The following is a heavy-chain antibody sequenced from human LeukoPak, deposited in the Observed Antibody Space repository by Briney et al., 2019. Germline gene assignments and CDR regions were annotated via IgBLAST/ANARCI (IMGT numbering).Heavy chain of an antibody. V-gene: IGHV4-34*01. Sequence: SETLSLTCAVYGGSFSGNYWNWIRQPPGKGLEWIGEINHSGITNYNPSLKSRVTISVDTSKNQFSLKLSSVTAADTAVYYCARGGPGAYQWFGELRKSDYYYYYGMDVWGKGTTVTVSS. J-gene: IGHJ6*04. CDR2: INHSGIT. CDR1: GGSFSGNY. CDR3: ARGGPGAYQWFGELRKSDYYYYYGMDV. D-gene: IGHD3-10*01.